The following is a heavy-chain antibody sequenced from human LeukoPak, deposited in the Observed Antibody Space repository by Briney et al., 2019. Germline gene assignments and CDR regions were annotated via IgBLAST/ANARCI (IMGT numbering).Heavy chain of an antibody. CDR1: GGSISSSNG. V-gene: IGHV4-4*02. D-gene: IGHD2-2*01. CDR3: ARGDGSSPTSYYFDY. Sequence: SGTPSLTCAVSGGSISSSNGWSWVRQPPGKGLEWIGEIYHSGSTNYNPSLKSRVTISVDRSKNQFSLKLSSVTAADTAVYYCARGDGSSPTSYYFDYWGQGTLVTVSS. J-gene: IGHJ4*02. CDR2: IYHSGST.